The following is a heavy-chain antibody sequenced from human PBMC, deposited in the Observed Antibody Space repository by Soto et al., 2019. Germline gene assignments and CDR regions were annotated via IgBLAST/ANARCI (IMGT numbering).Heavy chain of an antibody. Sequence: QVQLVESGGGVVQPGRSLRLSCAASGFTFSSYAMHWVRQAPGMGLEWVAVISYDGSNKYYADSVKGRFTISRDNSKNTLYLQMNSLRAEDTAVYYCARDLQYQLLYGDWFDPWGQGTLVTVSS. D-gene: IGHD2-2*02. CDR1: GFTFSSYA. CDR3: ARDLQYQLLYGDWFDP. J-gene: IGHJ5*02. V-gene: IGHV3-30-3*01. CDR2: ISYDGSNK.